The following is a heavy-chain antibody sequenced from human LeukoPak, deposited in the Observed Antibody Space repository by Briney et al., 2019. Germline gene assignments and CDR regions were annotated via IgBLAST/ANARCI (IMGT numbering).Heavy chain of an antibody. CDR1: GGTFSNYA. Sequence: ASVKVSCKASGGTFSNYAISWVRQAPGQGLEWMGWISAYNGNTNYAQKLQGRVTMTTDTSTSTAYMELRSLRSDDTAVYYCARSIYSSSWLTAYYYYYMDVWGKGTTVTISS. V-gene: IGHV1-18*01. CDR2: ISAYNGNT. J-gene: IGHJ6*03. D-gene: IGHD6-13*01. CDR3: ARSIYSSSWLTAYYYYYMDV.